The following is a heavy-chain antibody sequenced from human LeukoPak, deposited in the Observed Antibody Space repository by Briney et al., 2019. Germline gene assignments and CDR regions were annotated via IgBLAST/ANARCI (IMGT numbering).Heavy chain of an antibody. CDR1: GFTFSNYW. D-gene: IGHD2-21*02. V-gene: IGHV3-7*01. J-gene: IGHJ1*01. CDR2: INPDGRDT. CDR3: TSWGDTTAEYFQR. Sequence: GGSLRLSCAASGFTFSNYWMNWVRQAPGKGLEWVAHINPDGRDTYYVDSVKGRFTISRDNAQNSMYLQMNSLRVEDTAVYYCTSWGDTTAEYFQRWGQGTLVTVSS.